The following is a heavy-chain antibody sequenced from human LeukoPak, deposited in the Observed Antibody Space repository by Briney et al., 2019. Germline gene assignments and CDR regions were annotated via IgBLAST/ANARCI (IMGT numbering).Heavy chain of an antibody. J-gene: IGHJ4*02. CDR3: ARHRRPRGYNGPFDY. CDR2: IKQDESEK. CDR1: GFSFSDYW. V-gene: IGHV3-7*01. D-gene: IGHD5-24*01. Sequence: GGSLRLSCAASGFSFSDYWMTWVRQAPGKGLEWVANIKQDESEKYYVDSVKGRFTISVDTSKNQFSLKLSSVTAADTAVYYCARHRRPRGYNGPFDYWGQGTLVTVSS.